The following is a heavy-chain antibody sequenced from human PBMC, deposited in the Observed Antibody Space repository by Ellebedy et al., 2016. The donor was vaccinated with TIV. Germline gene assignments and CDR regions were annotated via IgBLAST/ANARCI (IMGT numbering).Heavy chain of an antibody. CDR3: ARPLGSYNYYYYYMDV. D-gene: IGHD6-6*01. Sequence: SETLSLXCAVYGGSFSGYYWSWIRQPPGKGLEWIGEINHSGSTNYNPSLKSRVTISVDTSKNQFSLKLSSVTAADTAVYYCARPLGSYNYYYYYMDVWGKGTTVTVSS. CDR1: GGSFSGYY. CDR2: INHSGST. V-gene: IGHV4-34*01. J-gene: IGHJ6*03.